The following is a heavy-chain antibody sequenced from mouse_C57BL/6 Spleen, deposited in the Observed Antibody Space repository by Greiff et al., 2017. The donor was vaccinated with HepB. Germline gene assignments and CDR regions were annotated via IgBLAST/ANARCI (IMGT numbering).Heavy chain of an antibody. CDR3: ARSLGDYYAFFDY. Sequence: VQLQQSGAELVKPGASVKISCKASGYAFSSYWMNWVKQRPGKGLEWIGQIYPGDGDTNYNGKFKGKATLTADKSSSTAYMQLSSLTSEDSAVYFCARSLGDYYAFFDYWGQGTTLTVSS. J-gene: IGHJ2*01. CDR2: IYPGDGDT. CDR1: GYAFSSYW. D-gene: IGHD1-1*01. V-gene: IGHV1-80*01.